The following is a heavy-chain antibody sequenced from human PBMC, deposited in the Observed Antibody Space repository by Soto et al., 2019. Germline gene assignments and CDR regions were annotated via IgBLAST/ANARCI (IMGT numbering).Heavy chain of an antibody. CDR1: RFTFSTYA. D-gene: IGHD2-15*01. V-gene: IGHV3-23*01. Sequence: GGSLRLSXAASRFTFSTYAMSWVRQAPGKGLEWVSGISGGGGDTSYADSVRGRFTCSRDNSKNTLYLQMNSLRAEDTALYYCAKSLFGGPDIWGQGTMVTVSS. CDR2: ISGGGGDT. CDR3: AKSLFGGPDI. J-gene: IGHJ3*02.